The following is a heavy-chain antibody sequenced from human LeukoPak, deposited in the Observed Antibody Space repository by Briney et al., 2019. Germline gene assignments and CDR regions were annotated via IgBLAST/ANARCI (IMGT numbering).Heavy chain of an antibody. V-gene: IGHV1-69*13. CDR1: GGTFSNYA. D-gene: IGHD3-16*01. CDR3: ARDIMAGSAFDY. J-gene: IGHJ4*02. Sequence: ASVKVSCKASGGTFSNYAISWVRQAPGQGLEWMGGIIPIFGTANYAQKFQGRVTITADESTSTAYMELSSLRSEDTAVYYCARDIMAGSAFDYWGQGTLVTVSS. CDR2: IIPIFGTA.